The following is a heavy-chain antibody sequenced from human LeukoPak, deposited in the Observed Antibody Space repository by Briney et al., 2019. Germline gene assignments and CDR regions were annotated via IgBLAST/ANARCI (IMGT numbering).Heavy chain of an antibody. Sequence: GGSLRLSCAASGFTFSSYWMHWVRQAPGKGLVWVSRINSDGSSTSYADSVKGRFTISRDNAKNTLYLQMNSLRAEDTAVYYCANLPPGIAAAGYYYYYMDVWGKGTTVTISS. CDR3: ANLPPGIAAAGYYYYYMDV. J-gene: IGHJ6*03. CDR2: INSDGSST. D-gene: IGHD6-13*01. V-gene: IGHV3-74*01. CDR1: GFTFSSYW.